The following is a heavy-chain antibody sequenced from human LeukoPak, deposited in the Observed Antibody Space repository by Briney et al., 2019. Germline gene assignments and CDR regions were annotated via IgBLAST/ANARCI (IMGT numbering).Heavy chain of an antibody. CDR3: ARDRSYGDYGYYYYYGMDV. CDR2: ISAYNGNT. J-gene: IGHJ6*02. V-gene: IGHV1-18*01. Sequence: VASVKVSCKASGYTFTSYGISWVRQAPGQGLEWMGWISAYNGNTNYAQKLQGRVTMTTDTSTSTAYMELRSLRSDDTAVYYCARDRSYGDYGYYYYYGMDVWGQGTTVTVSS. CDR1: GYTFTSYG. D-gene: IGHD4-17*01.